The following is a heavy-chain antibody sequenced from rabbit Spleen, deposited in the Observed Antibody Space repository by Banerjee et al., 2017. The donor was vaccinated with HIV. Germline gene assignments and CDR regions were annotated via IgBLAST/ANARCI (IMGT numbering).Heavy chain of an antibody. D-gene: IGHD6-1*01. CDR1: GIDFSSYG. Sequence: QSLEESGGDLVKPGASLTLTCTASGIDFSSYGISWVRQAPGKGLEWIACIYTGSSGFTHYASWAKGRFTISKTSSTTVTLQMTSLTDADTATYFCAGDYISHSYEISFDLWGPGTLVTVS. CDR2: IYTGSSGFT. CDR3: AGDYISHSYEISFDL. J-gene: IGHJ2*01. V-gene: IGHV1S40*01.